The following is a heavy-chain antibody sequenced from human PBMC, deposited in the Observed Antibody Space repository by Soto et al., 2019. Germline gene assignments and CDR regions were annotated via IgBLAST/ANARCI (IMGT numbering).Heavy chain of an antibody. D-gene: IGHD3-22*01. Sequence: SQTLSLTCAISGDSVSSNSAAWNWIRQSPSRGLEWLGRTYYRSKRYNDYAVSVKSRITINPDTSKNQFSLQLNSVTPEDTAVYYCARGYYDSSGYLGAFDIWGQGTMVTVSS. V-gene: IGHV6-1*01. CDR3: ARGYYDSSGYLGAFDI. J-gene: IGHJ3*02. CDR1: GDSVSSNSAA. CDR2: TYYRSKRYN.